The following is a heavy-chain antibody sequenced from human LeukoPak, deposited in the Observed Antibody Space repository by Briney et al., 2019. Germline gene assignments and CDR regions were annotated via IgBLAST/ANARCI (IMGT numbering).Heavy chain of an antibody. CDR2: IIPIFGTA. Sequence: SVKVSCKASGYTFTSYYMHWVRQAPGQGLEWMGGIIPIFGTANYAQKFQGRVTITADESTSTAYMELSSLRSEDTAVYYCARANPQRYDFWSGYPRHYYGMDVWGQGTTVTVSS. J-gene: IGHJ6*02. D-gene: IGHD3-3*01. CDR3: ARANPQRYDFWSGYPRHYYGMDV. V-gene: IGHV1-69*13. CDR1: GYTFTSYY.